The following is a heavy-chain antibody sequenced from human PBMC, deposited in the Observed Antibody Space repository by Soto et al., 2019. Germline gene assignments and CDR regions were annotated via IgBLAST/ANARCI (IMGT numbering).Heavy chain of an antibody. CDR3: ARDLAAAAY. D-gene: IGHD6-13*01. CDR1: GYIFTNYY. Sequence: QVQLGQSGAEVKKPGASVKVSCKASGYIFTNYYIHWVRQAPGQGLEWMAIINPLPTSGSTNYAQKFQGRVTVTRDTSTSTVYLELSSLRSADTAVYYCARDLAAAAYWGQGTLVTVSS. J-gene: IGHJ4*02. CDR2: INPLPTSGST. V-gene: IGHV1-46*01.